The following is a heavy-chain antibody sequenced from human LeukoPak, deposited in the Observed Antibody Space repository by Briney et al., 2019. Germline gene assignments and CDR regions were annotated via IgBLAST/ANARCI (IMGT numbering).Heavy chain of an antibody. J-gene: IGHJ4*02. V-gene: IGHV3-23*01. CDR1: GFTFSSQA. CDR2: ISGSGGGT. CDR3: ARVITMVRGVIILAYYFDY. D-gene: IGHD3-10*01. Sequence: GGSLRLSCAASGFTFSSQAMSWVRQAPGKGLEWVSAISGSGGGTYYADSVKGRFTISRDNSKNTLYLQMNSLRAEDTAVYYCARVITMVRGVIILAYYFDYWGQGTLVTVSS.